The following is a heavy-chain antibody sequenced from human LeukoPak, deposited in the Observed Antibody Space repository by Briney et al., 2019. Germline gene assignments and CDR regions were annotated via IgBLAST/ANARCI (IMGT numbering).Heavy chain of an antibody. CDR3: AREYNDAYYDYVWGSYRPLDY. CDR2: IKQDGSEK. Sequence: PGGSLRLSCAASGFTFSSYWMSWVRQAPGKGLEWVANIKQDGSEKYYVDSVKGRFTISRDNAKNSLYLQMNSLRAEDTAVYYCAREYNDAYYDYVWGSYRPLDYWGQGTLVTVSS. CDR1: GFTFSSYW. D-gene: IGHD3-16*02. J-gene: IGHJ4*02. V-gene: IGHV3-7*01.